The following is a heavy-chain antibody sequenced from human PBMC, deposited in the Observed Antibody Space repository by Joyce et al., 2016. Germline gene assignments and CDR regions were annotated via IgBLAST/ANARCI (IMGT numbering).Heavy chain of an antibody. Sequence: QVQLVQSGAEVKKPGASVKVSCKASGYDFLSLGISWVRQAPGQGLEWMGWISANYGNTNYAQKLQGRVTLTRDTSTSTAYMELRSLSSDGTAVYYCARGQDSFDIWGQGTMVTVSS. CDR3: ARGQDSFDI. V-gene: IGHV1-18*01. J-gene: IGHJ3*02. CDR1: GYDFLSLG. CDR2: ISANYGNT.